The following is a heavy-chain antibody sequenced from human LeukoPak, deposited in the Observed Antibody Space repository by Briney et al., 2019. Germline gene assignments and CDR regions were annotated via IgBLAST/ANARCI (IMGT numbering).Heavy chain of an antibody. Sequence: SETLSLTCTVSGGSISSYYWSWIRQPPGKGLEWIGYIYYSGSTNYNPSLKSRVTISVDTSKNQFSLKLSSVTAEDTAVYYCARARSYDFSYYFDYWGQGTLVTVSS. V-gene: IGHV4-59*12. CDR1: GGSISSYY. D-gene: IGHD3-3*01. CDR2: IYYSGST. CDR3: ARARSYDFSYYFDY. J-gene: IGHJ4*02.